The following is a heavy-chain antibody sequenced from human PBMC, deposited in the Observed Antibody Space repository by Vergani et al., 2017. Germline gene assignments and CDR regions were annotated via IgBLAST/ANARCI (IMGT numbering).Heavy chain of an antibody. V-gene: IGHV7-4-1*02. CDR1: GYTFTNHA. D-gene: IGHD1-1*01. Sequence: QVQLVQSGSELKKPGASVKVSCKASGYTFTNHAMNWVRQAPGQGLEWMGWINTDTGNPTYAQGFTGRFVFSLDTSVSTAYLQISGLKDDDTAVYYCARAVRRVWDYYGLDVWGQGTTVTVSS. J-gene: IGHJ6*02. CDR2: INTDTGNP. CDR3: ARAVRRVWDYYGLDV.